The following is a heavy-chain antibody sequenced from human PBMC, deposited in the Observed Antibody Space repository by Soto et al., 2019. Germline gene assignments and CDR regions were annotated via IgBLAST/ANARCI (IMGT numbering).Heavy chain of an antibody. D-gene: IGHD2-21*02. CDR3: ARDIGSHIVVVTAILGYFDY. CDR1: GFTFSSYS. Sequence: PGGSLRLSCAASGFTFSSYSMNWVRQAPGKGLEWVSYISSSSSTIYYADSVKGRFTISRDNAKNSLYLQMNSLRAEDTAVYYCARDIGSHIVVVTAILGYFDYWGQGTLVTVSS. J-gene: IGHJ4*02. CDR2: ISSSSSTI. V-gene: IGHV3-48*01.